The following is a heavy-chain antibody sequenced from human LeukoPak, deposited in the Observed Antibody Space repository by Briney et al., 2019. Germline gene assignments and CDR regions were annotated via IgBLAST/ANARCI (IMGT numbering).Heavy chain of an antibody. CDR1: GGTFSSYA. V-gene: IGHV1-69*13. CDR2: IIPIFGTA. CDR3: ARAPYGDYPGFDY. J-gene: IGHJ4*02. Sequence: SLKVSCKASGGTFSSYAISWVRQAPGQGLEWMGGIIPIFGTANYAQKFQGRVTITADESTSTAYMELSSLRSEDTAVYYCARAPYGDYPGFDYWGQGTLVTVSS. D-gene: IGHD4-17*01.